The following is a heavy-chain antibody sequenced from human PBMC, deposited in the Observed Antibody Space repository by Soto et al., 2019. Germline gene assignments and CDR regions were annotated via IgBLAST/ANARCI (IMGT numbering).Heavy chain of an antibody. CDR3: VRDSGAKLSSS. J-gene: IGHJ4*02. D-gene: IGHD6-13*01. Sequence: EASVKVSCKASGGTFSSYRINWVRQAPGQGLEWAGGIVPIYRTADYAQKFQGRVTITADESARTSYMELRSLKSQDTAVYYCVRDSGAKLSSSWGQGTLVTVSS. V-gene: IGHV1-69*13. CDR1: GGTFSSYR. CDR2: IVPIYRTA.